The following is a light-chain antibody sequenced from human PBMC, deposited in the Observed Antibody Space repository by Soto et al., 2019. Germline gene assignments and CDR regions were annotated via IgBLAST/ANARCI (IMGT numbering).Light chain of an antibody. CDR3: QQRSNWPRFT. V-gene: IGKV3-11*01. CDR1: QSVSSY. J-gene: IGKJ3*01. Sequence: EIVLTQSPATLSLSPGERATLSCRASQSVSSYLAWYQQKPGQAPRLLIYDASNRATGIPARFSGSGSGTDFPPPIHSLEPEDFSVYYCQQRSNWPRFTFRPWTKVDIK. CDR2: DAS.